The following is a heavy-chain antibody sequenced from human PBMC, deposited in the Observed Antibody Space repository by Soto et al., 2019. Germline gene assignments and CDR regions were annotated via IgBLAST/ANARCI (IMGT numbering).Heavy chain of an antibody. CDR1: GYTFTSYG. CDR3: ARDHPTAMVDFSPGLRNEY. D-gene: IGHD5-18*01. CDR2: ISAYNGNT. V-gene: IGHV1-18*01. Sequence: ASVKVSCKASGYTFTSYGISWVRQAPGQGLEWMGWISAYNGNTNYAQKLQGRVTMTTDTSTSTAYMELRSLRSDDTAVYYCARDHPTAMVDFSPGLRNEYWGQGTLVTVSS. J-gene: IGHJ4*02.